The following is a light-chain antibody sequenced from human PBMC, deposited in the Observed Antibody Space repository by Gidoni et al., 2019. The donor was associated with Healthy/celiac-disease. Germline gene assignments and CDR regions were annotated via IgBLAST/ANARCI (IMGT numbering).Light chain of an antibody. CDR3: QQYNNWHT. CDR2: GAT. V-gene: IGKV3-15*01. Sequence: EIVLTQSPATLSVSPEERATLSCRASQSVSSNLAWYQQKPGHAPRLLIYGATTRATGIPAMFSGSGSGTEFTLTISILQSEYFAFYYCQQYNNWHTFGQGTKLEIK. J-gene: IGKJ2*01. CDR1: QSVSSN.